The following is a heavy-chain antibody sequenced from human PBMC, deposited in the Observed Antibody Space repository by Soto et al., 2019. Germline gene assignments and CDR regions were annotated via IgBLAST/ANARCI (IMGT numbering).Heavy chain of an antibody. J-gene: IGHJ4*02. Sequence: EVQLVESGGGLVQPGGSLRLPCAASGFTFSTYWMTWVRQPPGKGQEWVASINQDGSERYYVDSVRGRVTNARDNAKNSLYLEMNSLRAEDTAVYYCVCGGNFFVYWGQGTLVTVSP. V-gene: IGHV3-7*01. CDR2: INQDGSER. CDR1: GFTFSTYW. D-gene: IGHD3-16*01. CDR3: VCGGNFFVY.